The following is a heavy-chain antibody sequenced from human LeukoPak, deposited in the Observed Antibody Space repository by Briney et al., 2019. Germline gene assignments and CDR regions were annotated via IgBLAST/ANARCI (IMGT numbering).Heavy chain of an antibody. CDR2: ISSSSSYI. J-gene: IGHJ4*02. CDR3: ARAKDEEYQLPFDY. V-gene: IGHV3-21*01. D-gene: IGHD2-2*01. CDR1: GFTFSSYS. Sequence: GGSLRLSCAASGFTFSSYSMNWVRQAPGKGLEWVSSISSSSSYIYYADSVKGRFTISRDNAKNSLYLQMNSLRAEDTAVYYCARAKDEEYQLPFDYWGQGTLATVSS.